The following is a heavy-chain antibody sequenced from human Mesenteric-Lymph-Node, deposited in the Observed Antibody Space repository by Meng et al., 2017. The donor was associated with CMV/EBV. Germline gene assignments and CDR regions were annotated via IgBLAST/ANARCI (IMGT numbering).Heavy chain of an antibody. CDR1: GFIFSPYT. J-gene: IGHJ6*02. CDR2: ISSSSSYI. Sequence: GGSLRLSCAASGFIFSPYTMNWIRQAPGKGLEWVSSISSSSSYIYYADSVKGRFTISRDNAKNSLYLQMNSLRAEDTAVYYCARVSDDFWSGYKSFTYYYYYGMDVWGQGTTVTVSS. CDR3: ARVSDDFWSGYKSFTYYYYYGMDV. D-gene: IGHD3-3*01. V-gene: IGHV3-21*01.